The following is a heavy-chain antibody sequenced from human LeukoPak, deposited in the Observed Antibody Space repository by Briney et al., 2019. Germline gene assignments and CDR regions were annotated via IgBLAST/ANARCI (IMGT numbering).Heavy chain of an antibody. CDR2: INHSGST. CDR1: GGSFSGYY. J-gene: IGHJ4*02. V-gene: IGHV4-34*01. CDR3: ASAGGHFDWSHY. D-gene: IGHD3-9*01. Sequence: SETLSLTCAVYGGSFSGYYWSWIRQPPGKGLEWIGEINHSGSTNYNPSLKSRVTISVDTSKNQFSLKLSSVTAADTAVYYCASAGGHFDWSHYWGQGTLVTVSS.